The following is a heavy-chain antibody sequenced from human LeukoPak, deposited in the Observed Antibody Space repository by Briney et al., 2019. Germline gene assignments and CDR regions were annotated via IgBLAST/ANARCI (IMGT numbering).Heavy chain of an antibody. J-gene: IGHJ4*02. D-gene: IGHD6-6*01. CDR1: GFTFSSYG. CDR2: IRYDGSNK. CDR3: AALGRSIAARRGYFDY. V-gene: IGHV3-30*02. Sequence: SGGSLRLSCAASGFTFSSYGMHWVRQAPGKGLEWVAFIRYDGSNKYYADSVKGRFTISRDNSKNTLYLQMNSLRAEDTAVYYCAALGRSIAARRGYFDYWGQGTLVTVSS.